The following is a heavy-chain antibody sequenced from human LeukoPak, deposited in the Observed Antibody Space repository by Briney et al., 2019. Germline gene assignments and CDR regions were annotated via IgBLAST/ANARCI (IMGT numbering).Heavy chain of an antibody. D-gene: IGHD4-17*01. J-gene: IGHJ4*02. CDR1: GFTFSSYS. V-gene: IGHV3-21*01. CDR3: ASDMYYGDYEIDY. Sequence: GGSLRLSCAASGFTFSSYSMNWVRQAPGKGLEWVSSISSSSSYIYYADSVKGRFTISRDNAKNSLFLQMNSLRDEDTAVYYCASDMYYGDYEIDYWGQGTLVTVSS. CDR2: ISSSSSYI.